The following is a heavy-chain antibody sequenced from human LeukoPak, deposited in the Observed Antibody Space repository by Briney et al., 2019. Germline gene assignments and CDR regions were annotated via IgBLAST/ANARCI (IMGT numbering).Heavy chain of an antibody. V-gene: IGHV1-69*05. CDR2: VIPILGTT. D-gene: IGHD1-26*01. CDR3: ARDDGSATLGFDS. J-gene: IGHJ4*02. Sequence: SVKVSCKASGTTFSRSAISWVRQAPGRGLEWMGGVIPILGTTNYAQKFQDRVSITTDESTSTAYMEVSSLRSVDTAVYYCARDDGSATLGFDSWGQGTLVTVSS. CDR1: GTTFSRSA.